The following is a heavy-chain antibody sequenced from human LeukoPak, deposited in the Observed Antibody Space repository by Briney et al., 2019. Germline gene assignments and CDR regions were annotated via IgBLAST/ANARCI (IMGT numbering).Heavy chain of an antibody. CDR2: IYSGGST. Sequence: GGSLRLSCAASGFTVSSNYTSWVRQAPGKGLEWVSVIYSGGSTYYADSVKGRFTISRDNSKNTLYLQTNSLRAEDTAVYYCATTYCSSTSCSQSPYYYYGMDVWGQGTTVTVSS. V-gene: IGHV3-53*01. D-gene: IGHD2-2*01. J-gene: IGHJ6*02. CDR3: ATTYCSSTSCSQSPYYYYGMDV. CDR1: GFTVSSNY.